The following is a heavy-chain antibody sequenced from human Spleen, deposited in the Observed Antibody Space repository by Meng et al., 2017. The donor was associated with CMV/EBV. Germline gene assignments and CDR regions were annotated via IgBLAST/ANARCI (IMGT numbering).Heavy chain of an antibody. Sequence: SVKVSCKASGDTFSTYAFSWMRRAPGQGLEWLGGTNPVLGTTNYAQRFQGRVTITTDESMNTVYMELSSLRSEDTAVYYCARGRVGVDSWGQGTLVTVSS. J-gene: IGHJ4*02. CDR1: GDTFSTYA. CDR2: TNPVLGTT. V-gene: IGHV1-69*05. CDR3: ARGRVGVDS. D-gene: IGHD3-3*01.